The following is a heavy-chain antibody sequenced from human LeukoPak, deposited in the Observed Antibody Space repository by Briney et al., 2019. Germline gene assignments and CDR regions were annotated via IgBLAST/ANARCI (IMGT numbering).Heavy chain of an antibody. CDR1: GGTFSSYA. D-gene: IGHD7-27*01. Sequence: SVKVSCTASGGTFSSYAISWVRQAPGQGLEWMGGIIPIFGTANYAQKFQGRVTITADESTSTAYMELSSLRSEDTAVYYCAREWGPSDANWFDPWGQGTLVTVSS. J-gene: IGHJ5*02. CDR2: IIPIFGTA. V-gene: IGHV1-69*13. CDR3: AREWGPSDANWFDP.